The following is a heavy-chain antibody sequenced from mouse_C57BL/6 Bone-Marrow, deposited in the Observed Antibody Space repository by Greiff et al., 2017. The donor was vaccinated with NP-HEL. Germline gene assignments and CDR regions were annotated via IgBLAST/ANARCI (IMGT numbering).Heavy chain of an antibody. Sequence: EVQLVESGPGLVKPSQSLSLTCSVTGYSITSGYYWNWIRQFPGNKLEWMGYISYDGSNNYNPSLKNRISITRDTSKNQFFLKLNSVTTEDTATYYCAREPIYWGQGTLVTVSA. J-gene: IGHJ3*01. V-gene: IGHV3-6*01. CDR1: GYSITSGYY. CDR3: AREPIY. CDR2: ISYDGSN.